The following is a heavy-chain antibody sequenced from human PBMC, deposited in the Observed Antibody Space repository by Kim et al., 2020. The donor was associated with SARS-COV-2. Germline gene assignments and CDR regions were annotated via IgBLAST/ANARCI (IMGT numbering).Heavy chain of an antibody. CDR1: GFSLSTYGVA. CDR2: IYWDNDK. D-gene: IGHD6-19*01. CDR3: AHRGHWLVPFGFDM. V-gene: IGHV2-5*02. Sequence: SGPTLVNPTQTLTLTCTFSGFSLSTYGVAVGWIRQPPGKALEWLALIYWDNDKRYSPSLMSRLTITKDTSKNQVVLTLANMDPVDTATYYCAHRGHWLVPFGFDMWGQGTMVTVSS. J-gene: IGHJ3*02.